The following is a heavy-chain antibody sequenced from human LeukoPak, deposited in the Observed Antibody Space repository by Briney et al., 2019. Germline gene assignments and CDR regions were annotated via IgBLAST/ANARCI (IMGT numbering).Heavy chain of an antibody. J-gene: IGHJ4*02. CDR2: INHSGST. CDR1: GGSFSGYY. D-gene: IGHD5-18*01. V-gene: IGHV4-34*01. Sequence: KPSETLSLTCAVYGGSFSGYYWSWIRPPPGKGLEWIGEINHSGSTNYNPSLKSRVTISVDTSKNQFSLKLSSVTAADTAVYYCAIDYGYGFDYWGQGTLVTVSS. CDR3: AIDYGYGFDY.